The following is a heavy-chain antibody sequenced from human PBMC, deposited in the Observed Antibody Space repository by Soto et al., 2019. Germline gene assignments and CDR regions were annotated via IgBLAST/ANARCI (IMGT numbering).Heavy chain of an antibody. J-gene: IGHJ4*02. CDR2: IYYSGST. CDR3: ARADLGYCSGGSCYPTYFDY. V-gene: IGHV4-61*01. CDR1: GGSVSSGSYY. D-gene: IGHD2-15*01. Sequence: SETLSLTCTVSGGSVSSGSYYWSWIRQPPGKGLEWIGYIYYSGSTNYNPSLKSRVTISVDTSKNQFSLKLSSVTAADTAVYYCARADLGYCSGGSCYPTYFDYWGQGTLVTVSS.